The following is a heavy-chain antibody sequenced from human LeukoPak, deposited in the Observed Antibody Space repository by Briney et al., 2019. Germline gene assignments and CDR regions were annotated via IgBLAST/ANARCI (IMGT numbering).Heavy chain of an antibody. D-gene: IGHD3-3*01. CDR3: AKDRNSDFTVDAFDI. V-gene: IGHV3-30*18. CDR2: ISYDGSNK. Sequence: GGSLRLSCAASGFTFSSYGMHWVRQAPGKGLEWVAVISYDGSNKYYADSVKGRFTISRDNSKNTLYLQMNSLRAEDTAVYYCAKDRNSDFTVDAFDIWGQGTMVTVSS. CDR1: GFTFSSYG. J-gene: IGHJ3*02.